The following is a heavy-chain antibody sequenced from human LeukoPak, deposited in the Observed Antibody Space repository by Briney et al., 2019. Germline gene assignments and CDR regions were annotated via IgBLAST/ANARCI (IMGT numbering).Heavy chain of an antibody. V-gene: IGHV4-34*01. CDR1: GGSFSGYY. CDR2: INHSGST. D-gene: IGHD3-16*01. CDR3: ARVVDPGGYYYFYYMDV. Sequence: SETLSLTCAVYGGSFSGYYWSWIRQPPGKGLEWIGEINHSGSTNYNPSLKSRVTVSVDTSKNQLSLKLSSVTAADTAVYYCARVVDPGGYYYFYYMDVWGKGTTVTVSS. J-gene: IGHJ6*03.